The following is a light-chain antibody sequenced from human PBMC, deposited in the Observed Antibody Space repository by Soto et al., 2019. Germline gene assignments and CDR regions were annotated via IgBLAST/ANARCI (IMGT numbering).Light chain of an antibody. Sequence: DIQMTQSPSSLSASEGDRVTITCRAGQTISNYLNWYQQKQRKAPKLLIYAAHNVQGGVPSRFSGSGSRTYFTLTISGVQPEDVATYYCHQNCSRPLTFGPGTKLDIK. CDR1: QTISNY. CDR2: AAH. V-gene: IGKV1-39*01. J-gene: IGKJ3*01. CDR3: HQNCSRPLT.